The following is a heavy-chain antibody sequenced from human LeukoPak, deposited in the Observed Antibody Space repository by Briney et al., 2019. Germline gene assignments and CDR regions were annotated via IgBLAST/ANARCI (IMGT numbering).Heavy chain of an antibody. D-gene: IGHD3-10*01. CDR2: ISSSGSTI. CDR3: ARGRYYYGSGSYSHHYYYGMDV. V-gene: IGHV3-48*03. J-gene: IGHJ6*04. Sequence: PGGSLRLSCAASGFTFSSYEMNWVRQAPGKGLEWVSYISSSGSTIYYADSVKGRFTISRDNAKNSLYLQMNSLRAEDTAVYYCARGRYYYGSGSYSHHYYYGMDVWGKGTTVTVSS. CDR1: GFTFSSYE.